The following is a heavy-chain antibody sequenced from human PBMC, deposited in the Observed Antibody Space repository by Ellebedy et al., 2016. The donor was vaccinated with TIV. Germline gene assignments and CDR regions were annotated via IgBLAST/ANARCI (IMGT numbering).Heavy chain of an antibody. Sequence: SETLSLTXAVSGDSISSGGYSWSWIRQPPGKGLEWIGYIYQSGKTYYNPSLKSRVTISVDRPKNQFSVRLNSVTAADTAVYYCARVRNYYDSSGYYWPYNWFDPWGQGTLVTVSS. CDR2: IYQSGKT. CDR1: GDSISSGGYS. D-gene: IGHD3-22*01. V-gene: IGHV4-30-2*01. J-gene: IGHJ5*02. CDR3: ARVRNYYDSSGYYWPYNWFDP.